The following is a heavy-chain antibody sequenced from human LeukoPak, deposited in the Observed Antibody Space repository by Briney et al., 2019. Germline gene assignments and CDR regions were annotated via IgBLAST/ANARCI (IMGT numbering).Heavy chain of an antibody. CDR1: GCSIRNYY. J-gene: IGHJ4*02. V-gene: IGHV4-59*08. Sequence: SETLSLTCTVSGCSIRNYYWDWIRQPPGQGLEWIGYIHYSVRTSYNPSLKSRVTMSVDTSKNQFSLKVSSVTAADTALYYCASHDNGDYDQIKWGQGTLVTVSS. CDR2: IHYSVRT. D-gene: IGHD4-17*01. CDR3: ASHDNGDYDQIK.